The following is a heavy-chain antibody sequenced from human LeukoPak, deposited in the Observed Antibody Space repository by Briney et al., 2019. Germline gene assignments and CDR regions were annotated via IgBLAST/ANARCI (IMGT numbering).Heavy chain of an antibody. D-gene: IGHD6-13*01. CDR1: GYTFSNNW. CDR3: ARHAPDQIAAAGTIDY. Sequence: GESLKISCEGSGYTFSNNWIGWVRQMPGKGLEWMGIIYPGDSDTRYSPSFQGQVTISADKSISTAYLQWSSLKASDTAMYYCARHAPDQIAAAGTIDYWGQGTLVTVSS. CDR2: IYPGDSDT. V-gene: IGHV5-51*01. J-gene: IGHJ4*02.